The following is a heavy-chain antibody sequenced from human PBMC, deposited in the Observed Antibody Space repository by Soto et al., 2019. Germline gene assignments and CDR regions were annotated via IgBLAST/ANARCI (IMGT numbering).Heavy chain of an antibody. CDR3: ARHSPYSTKVPGFDP. D-gene: IGHD1-26*01. J-gene: IGHJ5*02. CDR2: TYYRSKWYN. V-gene: IGHV6-1*01. Sequence: SQTLSLPCAISGDSVSSNSSACNFIRQSPSRGLEWLGRTYYRSKWYNDYAVSVKSRITINPDTSKNQFSLQLNSVTPEDTAVYYCARHSPYSTKVPGFDPWGQGTLVTVSS. CDR1: GDSVSSNSSA.